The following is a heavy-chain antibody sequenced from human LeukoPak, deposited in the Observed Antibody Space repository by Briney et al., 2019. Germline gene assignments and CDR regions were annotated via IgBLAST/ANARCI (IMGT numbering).Heavy chain of an antibody. D-gene: IGHD2-2*01. J-gene: IGHJ4*02. Sequence: PGGSLRLSCAASGFTFSNAWMSWVRQAPGKGLEWVGRIKSKTDGGTADYAAPVKGRFTISRDDSKNTLYLQMNSLKTEDTAVYYCTTWGCSSTSCPFDYWGQGTLVTVSS. CDR2: IKSKTDGGTA. CDR3: TTWGCSSTSCPFDY. V-gene: IGHV3-15*01. CDR1: GFTFSNAW.